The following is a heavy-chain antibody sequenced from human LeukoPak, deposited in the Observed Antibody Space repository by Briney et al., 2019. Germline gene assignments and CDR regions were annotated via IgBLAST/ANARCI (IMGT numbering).Heavy chain of an antibody. V-gene: IGHV3-30*18. Sequence: PGGSLRLSCAASGFTFSSYGMHWVRQAPGKGLEWVAVISYDGSNKYYADSVKGRFTISRDNSKNTLYLQMNSLRAEDTAVYYCAKEFPVVAATPYDYWGQGTLVTVSS. J-gene: IGHJ4*02. D-gene: IGHD2-15*01. CDR3: AKEFPVVAATPYDY. CDR1: GFTFSSYG. CDR2: ISYDGSNK.